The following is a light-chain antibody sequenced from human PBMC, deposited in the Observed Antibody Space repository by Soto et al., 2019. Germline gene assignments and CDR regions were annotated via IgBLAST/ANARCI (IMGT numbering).Light chain of an antibody. V-gene: IGLV1-40*01. CDR1: SSNIGATYD. CDR2: GNS. Sequence: QAVVTQPPSVSGAPGQRVTISCTGSSSNIGATYDVQWYQQLPGTAPKLLIYGNSNRPSGVPDRFSGSKSGTSASLAITGLQADDEADYYCQSYDSSLSAHYVFGSGTQVTVL. J-gene: IGLJ1*01. CDR3: QSYDSSLSAHYV.